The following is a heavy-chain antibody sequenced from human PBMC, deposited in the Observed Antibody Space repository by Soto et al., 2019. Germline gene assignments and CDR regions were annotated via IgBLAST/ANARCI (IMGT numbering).Heavy chain of an antibody. CDR1: GFSLINFW. V-gene: IGHV3-7*05. CDR3: ARDSPIGSTFSGYDAIDS. D-gene: IGHD5-12*01. CDR2: INSDGSGK. Sequence: PGGSLRLSCAASGFSLINFWMAWVRQTGKGLEWVANINSDGSGKYYVDSVEGRFTISRDNAKNSLYLELTSLTSKDTAVYYFARDSPIGSTFSGYDAIDSWGQGTLVTVSS. J-gene: IGHJ4*02.